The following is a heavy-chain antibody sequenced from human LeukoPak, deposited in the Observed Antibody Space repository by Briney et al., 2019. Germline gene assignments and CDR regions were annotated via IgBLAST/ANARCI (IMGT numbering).Heavy chain of an antibody. D-gene: IGHD3-10*01. CDR1: GSRFTSYW. V-gene: IGHV5-51*01. CDR2: IYPSDSDT. CDR3: ARGYYYGSGSYYNVRWFDP. J-gene: IGHJ5*02. Sequence: GESLKISCKGSGSRFTSYWIGWVRQMPGKGLEWMGIIYPSDSDTRYSPSFQGQVSISADKSISAAYLQWSSLKASDTAMYYCARGYYYGSGSYYNVRWFDPWGQGTLVTVSS.